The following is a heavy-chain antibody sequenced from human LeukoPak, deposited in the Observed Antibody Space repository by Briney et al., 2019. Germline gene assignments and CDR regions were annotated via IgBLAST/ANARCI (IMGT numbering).Heavy chain of an antibody. V-gene: IGHV3-48*03. CDR2: ISSSGSTI. D-gene: IGHD6-6*01. CDR1: GFTFSSYE. CDR3: ASERVSHPQGSDY. Sequence: PGGSLRLSCAASGFTFSSYEMNWVRQAPGKGLEWVSYISSSGSTIYADSVKGRFTNSRDNAKNSLYLQMNSLRAEDTAVYYCASERVSHPQGSDYWGQGTLVTVSS. J-gene: IGHJ4*02.